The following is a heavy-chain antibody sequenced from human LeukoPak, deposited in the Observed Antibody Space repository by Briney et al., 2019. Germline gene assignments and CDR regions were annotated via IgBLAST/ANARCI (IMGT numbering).Heavy chain of an antibody. CDR3: ARARSSSSAFDY. CDR2: IIPIFGTA. CDR1: GYTFTSYD. J-gene: IGHJ4*02. V-gene: IGHV1-69*13. D-gene: IGHD6-6*01. Sequence: GASVKVSCKASGYTFTSYDISWVRQAPGQGLEWMGGIIPIFGTANYAQKFQGRVTITADESTSTAYMELSSLRSEDTAVYYCARARSSSSAFDYWGQGTLVTVSS.